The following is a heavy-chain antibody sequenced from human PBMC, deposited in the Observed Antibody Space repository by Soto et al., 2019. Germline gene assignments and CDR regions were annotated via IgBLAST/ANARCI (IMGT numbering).Heavy chain of an antibody. CDR1: GFTFSSYW. V-gene: IGHV3-7*03. CDR2: IKQDGSEK. CDR3: AREEGLNYYDSSGYPDY. D-gene: IGHD3-22*01. J-gene: IGHJ4*02. Sequence: EVQLVESGGGVVQPGGSLRLSCAASGFTFSSYWMSWVRQAPGNGREWVAKIKQDGSEKYYVDPVKGRFTISRDNAKTSLYLQMNSLRAEDTAVYYCAREEGLNYYDSSGYPDYWGQGTLVTVSS.